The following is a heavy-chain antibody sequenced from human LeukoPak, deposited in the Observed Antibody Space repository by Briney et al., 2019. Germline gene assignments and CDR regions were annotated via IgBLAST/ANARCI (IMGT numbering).Heavy chain of an antibody. CDR2: TSYDGSKK. J-gene: IGHJ4*02. CDR3: AKPRGLDYYDSSVILDY. CDR1: GFTFSSYN. D-gene: IGHD3-22*01. V-gene: IGHV3-30*18. Sequence: GGSLRLSCAASGFTFSSYNMQWVRQAPGKGLDWVAGTSYDGSKKFYADSVKGRFTISRDNSQNTLFLQMNSLRPEDTAVYYCAKPRGLDYYDSSVILDYWGQGTLVTVSS.